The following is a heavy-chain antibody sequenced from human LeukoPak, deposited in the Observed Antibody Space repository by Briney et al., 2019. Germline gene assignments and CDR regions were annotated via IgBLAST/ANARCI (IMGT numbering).Heavy chain of an antibody. V-gene: IGHV4-34*01. CDR3: AREVGATVSFDY. J-gene: IGHJ4*02. CDR2: INHSGST. CDR1: GGSFSGYY. Sequence: PSETLSLTCAVYGGSFSGYYWSWIRQPPGKGLEWIGEINHSGSTNYNPSLKSRVTISVDTSKNQFSLKLSSVTAADTAVYYCAREVGATVSFDYWGQGTLVTVSS. D-gene: IGHD1-26*01.